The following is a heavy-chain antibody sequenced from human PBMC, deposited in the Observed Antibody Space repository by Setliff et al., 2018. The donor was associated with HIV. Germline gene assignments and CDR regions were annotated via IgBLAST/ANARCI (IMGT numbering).Heavy chain of an antibody. J-gene: IGHJ2*01. D-gene: IGHD4-17*01. CDR1: GYTFTTFG. V-gene: IGHV7-4-1*01. CDR2: INTETGTP. CDR3: ARYGSDWFFDL. Sequence: ASVKVSCKASGYTFTTFGLSWVRQAPGQGLEWMGWINTETGTPMYAQGFTGRFVFSLDTSISTAYLQIDSLNAEYTAVYYCARYGSDWFFDLWGRGTLVTVSS.